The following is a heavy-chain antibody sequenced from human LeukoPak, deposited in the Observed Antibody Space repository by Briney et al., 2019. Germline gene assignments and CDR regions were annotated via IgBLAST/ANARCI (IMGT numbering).Heavy chain of an antibody. J-gene: IGHJ4*02. D-gene: IGHD1-26*01. V-gene: IGHV1-8*03. CDR2: MNPNSGNT. Sequence: ASVKVSCKASGYTFTSYDINWVRQATGQGLEWMGWMNPNSGNTGYAQKFQGRVTITRNTSISTAYMELSSLRSEDTAVYYCAKMSKSGSYYFDYWGQGTLVTVSS. CDR1: GYTFTSYD. CDR3: AKMSKSGSYYFDY.